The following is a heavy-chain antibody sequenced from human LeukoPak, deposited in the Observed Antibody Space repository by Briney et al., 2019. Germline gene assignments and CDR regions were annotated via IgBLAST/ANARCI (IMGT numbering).Heavy chain of an antibody. CDR3: ARDGSWSSISYSDY. CDR2: INPNSGDT. V-gene: IGHV1-2*02. Sequence: ASVKVSCKASGYTFTGYYIHWVRQAPGQGLEWMGWINPNSGDTKYEQRFQGRVTTTRDTSISTAYMELTRLRSDDAAVYFCARDGSWSSISYSDYWGQGTLVTVSS. D-gene: IGHD2-2*01. J-gene: IGHJ4*02. CDR1: GYTFTGYY.